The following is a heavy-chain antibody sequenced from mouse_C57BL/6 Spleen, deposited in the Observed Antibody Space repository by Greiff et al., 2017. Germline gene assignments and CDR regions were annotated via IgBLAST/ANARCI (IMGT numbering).Heavy chain of an antibody. Sequence: QVQLKESGPELVKPGASVKISCKASGYAFSSSWMNWVKQRPGKGLEWIGRIYPGDGDTNYNGKFKGKATLTADKSSSTAYMQLSSRTSEDSAVYFCARGYLITTGDYFDYWGQGTTLTVSS. CDR1: GYAFSSSW. CDR3: ARGYLITTGDYFDY. D-gene: IGHD1-1*01. V-gene: IGHV1-82*01. CDR2: IYPGDGDT. J-gene: IGHJ2*01.